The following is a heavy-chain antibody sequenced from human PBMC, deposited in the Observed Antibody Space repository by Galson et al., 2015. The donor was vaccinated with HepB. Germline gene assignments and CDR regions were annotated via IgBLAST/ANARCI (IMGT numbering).Heavy chain of an antibody. J-gene: IGHJ6*02. D-gene: IGHD6-13*01. CDR3: ARQAMVAADGMDV. Sequence: QSGAEVKKPGESLKISCKGSGYTFTSYWIGWVRQMPGKGLEWMGIIYPGDSDTRKSPSFQGQVTISVDKSISTAYLQWSSLKASDTAMYYCARQAMVAADGMDVWGQGTTVTVSS. CDR2: IYPGDSDT. V-gene: IGHV5-51*01. CDR1: GYTFTSYW.